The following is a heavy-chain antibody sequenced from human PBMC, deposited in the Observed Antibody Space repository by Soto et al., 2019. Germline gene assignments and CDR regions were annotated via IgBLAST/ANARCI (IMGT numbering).Heavy chain of an antibody. CDR1: GLTFSSYA. V-gene: IGHV3-23*01. D-gene: IGHD5-12*01. Sequence: GGSLRLSCAASGLTFSSYAMSWVRQAPGKGLEWVSAISGSGGSTYYADSVKGRFTISRDNSKNTLYLQMNSLRAEDTAVYYCAKVGDGYNQPDYWGQGTLVTVSS. CDR2: ISGSGGST. CDR3: AKVGDGYNQPDY. J-gene: IGHJ4*02.